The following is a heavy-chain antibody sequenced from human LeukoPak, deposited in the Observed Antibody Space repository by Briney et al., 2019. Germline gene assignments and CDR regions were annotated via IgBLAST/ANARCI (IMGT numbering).Heavy chain of an antibody. J-gene: IGHJ4*02. V-gene: IGHV5-51*01. CDR3: VRLASGRALIYFEF. CDR1: GXSFANYW. D-gene: IGHD3-10*01. CDR2: IYPGDSDT. Sequence: GESLKISFKGSGXSFANYWIGWVRQTPGKGLEYMALIYPGDSDTRYNPSSRGQVTISADKSISTAYLQWSSLKASDTAMYYCVRLASGRALIYFEFWGQGTLVAVSS.